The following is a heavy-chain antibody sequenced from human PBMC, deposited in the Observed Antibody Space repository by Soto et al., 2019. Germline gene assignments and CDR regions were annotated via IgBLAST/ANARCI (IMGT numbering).Heavy chain of an antibody. D-gene: IGHD4-17*01. V-gene: IGHV4-30-4*01. CDR3: DRDAPETVITHAFRFAY. Sequence: QGQLQESGPGLVKPSQTLSLPCTVSGGSIRSGDYYWSWIRQPPGKGLEWIGYIYYNGNTYYHPSLSSRVTISVDTSKNQFCLSLSSVTAADTAVYYCDRDAPETVITHAFRFAYWGQGTLVTVSS. CDR1: GGSIRSGDYY. CDR2: IYYNGNT. J-gene: IGHJ4*02.